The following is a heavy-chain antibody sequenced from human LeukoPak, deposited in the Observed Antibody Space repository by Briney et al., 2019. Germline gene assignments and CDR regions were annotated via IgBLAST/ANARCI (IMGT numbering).Heavy chain of an antibody. CDR3: ARAVDSGWYVFDY. D-gene: IGHD6-19*01. CDR1: GGSVSSGSYY. CDR2: VYYTGRT. J-gene: IGHJ4*02. Sequence: PSETLSLTCTVSGGSVSSGSYYWSWLRPPPGKVLEWIGCVYYTGRTHYNPSLKTRVTISVDTPKNQFSLKLSSVTAAETAVYYCARAVDSGWYVFDYWGQGTLVTVSS. V-gene: IGHV4-61*01.